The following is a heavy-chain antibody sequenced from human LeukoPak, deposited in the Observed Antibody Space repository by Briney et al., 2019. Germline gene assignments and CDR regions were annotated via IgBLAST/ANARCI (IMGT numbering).Heavy chain of an antibody. V-gene: IGHV1-8*01. CDR3: ARGPPNWGMVGY. Sequence: ASVKVSCKASGYTFTSFDFSWVRQATGQGLEWMGWMKSNNGHTGYAQKFQGRVTMTRDTSISTAYMELSSPTFEDTAVYYCARGPPNWGMVGYWGQGTLVTVSS. CDR1: GYTFTSFD. D-gene: IGHD7-27*01. CDR2: MKSNNGHT. J-gene: IGHJ4*02.